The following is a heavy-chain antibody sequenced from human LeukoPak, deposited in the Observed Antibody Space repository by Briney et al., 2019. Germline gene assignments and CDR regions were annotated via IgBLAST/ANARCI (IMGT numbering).Heavy chain of an antibody. Sequence: PSGTLSLTCAVYGGSFSGYYWSWIRQPPGKGLEWIGEINHSGSTNYNPSLKSRVTISVDTSKNQFSLKLSSVTAADTAVYYCARGWDYGVPWGQGTLVTVSS. CDR1: GGSFSGYY. J-gene: IGHJ5*02. CDR2: INHSGST. D-gene: IGHD4-17*01. V-gene: IGHV4-34*01. CDR3: ARGWDYGVP.